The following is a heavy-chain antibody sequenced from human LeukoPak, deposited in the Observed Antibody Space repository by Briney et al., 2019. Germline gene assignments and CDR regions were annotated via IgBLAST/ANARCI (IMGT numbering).Heavy chain of an antibody. J-gene: IGHJ5*02. D-gene: IGHD3-3*01. Sequence: SETLSLTCSVSGGSISSYYWSWIPQPAGKGLEWIGRIYTSGSTNYNPSLKSRVTMSVDTSKNQFSLKLSSVTAADTAVYYCARDTIDYDFWSGYSNWFDPWGQGTLVTVSS. CDR2: IYTSGST. CDR3: ARDTIDYDFWSGYSNWFDP. V-gene: IGHV4-4*07. CDR1: GGSISSYY.